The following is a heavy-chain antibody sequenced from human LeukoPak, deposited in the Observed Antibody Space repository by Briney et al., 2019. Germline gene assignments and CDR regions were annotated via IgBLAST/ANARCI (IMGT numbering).Heavy chain of an antibody. CDR2: VYYSGTT. Sequence: SETLSLTCTVSGGSISSGGYYRSWIRQHPGKGLELIGYVYYSGTTYYNPSLKSRVTISVDTSKNQFSLRLSSVTAADTAVYYCARENTVTFDYWGQGTLVTVSS. J-gene: IGHJ4*02. D-gene: IGHD4-11*01. CDR1: GGSISSGGYY. CDR3: ARENTVTFDY. V-gene: IGHV4-31*03.